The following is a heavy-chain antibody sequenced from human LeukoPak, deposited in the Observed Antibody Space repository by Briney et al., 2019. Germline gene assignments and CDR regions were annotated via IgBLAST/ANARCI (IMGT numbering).Heavy chain of an antibody. CDR3: ARIYSSSWYVAYFDL. J-gene: IGHJ2*01. CDR1: GGSISSSTYY. V-gene: IGHV4-39*01. CDR2: IYYSGST. D-gene: IGHD6-13*01. Sequence: SETLSLTCTVSGGSISSSTYYWGWLRQPPGKGLEWIGSIYYSGSTYYNPSLKSRVTLSVDTSKNQFSLKLTSVTAADTSVYYCARIYSSSWYVAYFDLWGRGTLVTVSS.